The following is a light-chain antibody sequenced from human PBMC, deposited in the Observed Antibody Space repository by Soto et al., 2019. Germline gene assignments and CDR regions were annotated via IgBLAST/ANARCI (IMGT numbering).Light chain of an antibody. CDR1: QSVSSY. J-gene: IGKJ2*01. V-gene: IGKV3-11*01. CDR3: QQRSNWPPGYT. CDR2: DAS. Sequence: EIVLTQSPATLSLSPGERATLSCRASQSVSSYLAWYQQKPGQAPRLLIYDASNRATGIPARFSGSGSGTDFTLTISSLEPEYFAVYYRQQRSNWPPGYTFGQGTKLEIK.